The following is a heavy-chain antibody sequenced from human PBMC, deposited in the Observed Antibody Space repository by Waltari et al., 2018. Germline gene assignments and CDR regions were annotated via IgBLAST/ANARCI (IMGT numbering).Heavy chain of an antibody. CDR3: AIRVGGSGSYSNYFDY. Sequence: QVQLQESGPGLVKPSQTLSLTCTVSGGSISSGSYYWSWIRQPAGKGLEWIGYIYTSGSTNYNPSRKSRVTISVDTSKNQFSLKLSSVTAADTAVYYCAIRVGGSGSYSNYFDYWGQGTLVTVSS. D-gene: IGHD3-10*01. CDR2: IYTSGST. J-gene: IGHJ4*02. V-gene: IGHV4-61*09. CDR1: GGSISSGSYY.